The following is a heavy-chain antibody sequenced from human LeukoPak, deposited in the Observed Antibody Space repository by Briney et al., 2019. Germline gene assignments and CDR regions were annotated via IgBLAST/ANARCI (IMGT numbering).Heavy chain of an antibody. CDR3: ASGVVSGLLDY. CDR2: INPNSGGA. D-gene: IGHD2-21*01. CDR1: GYSFTDYF. Sequence: ASVKVSCKASGYSFTDYFVDWVRQAPGQGLEWMGWINPNSGGAKYAQKFQGRVTMTRDTSISTVHMEVNRLTSDDTAVYYCASGVVSGLLDYLGQGTLVTVSS. V-gene: IGHV1-2*02. J-gene: IGHJ4*02.